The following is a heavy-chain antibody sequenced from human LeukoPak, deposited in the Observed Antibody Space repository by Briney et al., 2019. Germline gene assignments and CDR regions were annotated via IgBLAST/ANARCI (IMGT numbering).Heavy chain of an antibody. CDR2: IYYSGST. CDR1: GGSISSSRYY. J-gene: IGHJ2*01. CDR3: ARYRKSFTVTPPNYWYFDL. D-gene: IGHD4-17*01. V-gene: IGHV4-39*01. Sequence: SETLSLTCTVSGGSISSSRYYWGWIRQPPGKGLEWIGSIYYSGSTYYNPSLKSRVTISVHTSKNQFSLTLSSVTAAYTAVYYCARYRKSFTVTPPNYWYFDLWGRGTLVTVSS.